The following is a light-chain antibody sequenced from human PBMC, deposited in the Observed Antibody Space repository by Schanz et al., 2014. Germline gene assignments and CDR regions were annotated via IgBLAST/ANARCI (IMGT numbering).Light chain of an antibody. V-gene: IGLV1-44*01. CDR3: SSHTSSSTEV. CDR2: NNN. J-gene: IGLJ3*02. CDR1: RSNIGKNT. Sequence: QSVLTQPPSASGTPGQRVIISCSGSRSNIGKNTINWYQQLPGTAPKLLIYNNNQRPSGVPDRFSGSKSGTSASLAISGLQAEDEAEYYCSSHTSSSTEVFGGGTKLTVL.